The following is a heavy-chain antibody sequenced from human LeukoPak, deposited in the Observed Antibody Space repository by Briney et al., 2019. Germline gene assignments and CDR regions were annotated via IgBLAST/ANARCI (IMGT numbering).Heavy chain of an antibody. D-gene: IGHD2-15*01. V-gene: IGHV1-24*01. Sequence: ASVNVSCKVSGYTLTELSMHWVRQAPGKGLDGMGGFDPEDGETIYAQKFQGRVTMTEDTSTDTAYMELSSLRSEDTAVYYCATVGYCSGGSCYDYWGQGTLVTVSS. CDR2: FDPEDGET. J-gene: IGHJ4*02. CDR1: GYTLTELS. CDR3: ATVGYCSGGSCYDY.